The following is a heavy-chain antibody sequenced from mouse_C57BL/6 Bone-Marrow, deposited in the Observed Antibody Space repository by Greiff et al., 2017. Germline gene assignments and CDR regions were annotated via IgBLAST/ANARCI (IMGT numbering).Heavy chain of an antibody. CDR1: GFTFSSYG. CDR3: ARQELGYAMDY. V-gene: IGHV5-6*01. CDR2: ISSGGSYT. D-gene: IGHD3-1*01. J-gene: IGHJ4*01. Sequence: EVMLVESGGDLVKPGGSLKLSCAASGFTFSSYGMSWVRQTPDKRLEWVATISSGGSYTYYPDSVKGRFTISRNNAKNTLCLQMSSLKSEDTAMYYCARQELGYAMDYWGQGTSVTVSS.